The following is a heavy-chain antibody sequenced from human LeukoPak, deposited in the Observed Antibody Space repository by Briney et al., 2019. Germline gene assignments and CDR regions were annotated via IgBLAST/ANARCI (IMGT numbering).Heavy chain of an antibody. CDR2: ISGSDGST. J-gene: IGHJ4*02. Sequence: GGSLRLSCAASGFTFSSYAMSWVRQAPGKGLEWVSGISGSDGSTNYADSVKGRFTISRDNSKNTLYLQMTSLRAEDTAVYFCAKVHTSSWSHWGQGTLVTVSS. D-gene: IGHD2-2*01. CDR1: GFTFSSYA. CDR3: AKVHTSSWSH. V-gene: IGHV3-23*01.